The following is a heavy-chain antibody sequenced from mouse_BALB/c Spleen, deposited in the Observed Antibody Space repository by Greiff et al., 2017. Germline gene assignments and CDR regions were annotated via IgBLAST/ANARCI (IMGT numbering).Heavy chain of an antibody. V-gene: IGHV5-4*02. D-gene: IGHD1-1*01. CDR1: GFTFSDYY. CDR2: ISDGGSYT. CDR3: ARDYYGSSWFAY. Sequence: EVQGVESGGGLVKPGGSLKLSCAASGFTFSDYYMSWVRQTPEKRLEWVATISDGGSYTYYPDSVKGRFTISRDNAKNNLYLQMSSLKSEDTAMYYCARDYYGSSWFAYWGQGTLVTVSA. J-gene: IGHJ3*01.